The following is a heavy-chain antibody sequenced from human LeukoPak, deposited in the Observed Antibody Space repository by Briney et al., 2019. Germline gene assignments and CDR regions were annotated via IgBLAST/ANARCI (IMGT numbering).Heavy chain of an antibody. J-gene: IGHJ3*02. CDR2: ISYDGTNK. D-gene: IGHD7-27*01. Sequence: GGSLRLSCAASGFTFSTYAMHWVRQAPGKGLEWVEFISYDGTNKYCADSVKGRFTISRDNSKNTLYLQMNSLRAEDTALYYCAREILTGYAFDIWGQGTMVTVSS. CDR1: GFTFSTYA. V-gene: IGHV3-30-3*01. CDR3: AREILTGYAFDI.